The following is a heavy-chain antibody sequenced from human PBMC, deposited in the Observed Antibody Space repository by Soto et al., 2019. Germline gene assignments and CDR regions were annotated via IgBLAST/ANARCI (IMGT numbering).Heavy chain of an antibody. CDR3: ARTATGGMLDY. J-gene: IGHJ4*02. CDR1: GGSISSYY. Sequence: SATLSLTCTVSGGSISSYYWSWIRQPPGKGLEWIGYIYYSGSTNYNPSLKSRVTISVDTSKNQFSLKLTSVTAADTAVYYCARTATGGMLDYWGQGTLVTVSS. CDR2: IYYSGST. V-gene: IGHV4-59*01. D-gene: IGHD2-8*01.